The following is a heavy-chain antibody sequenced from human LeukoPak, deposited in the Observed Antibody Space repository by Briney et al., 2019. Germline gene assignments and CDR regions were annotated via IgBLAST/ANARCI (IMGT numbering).Heavy chain of an antibody. Sequence: SESLSLTRAVSGYSISSGYYWGWTRQPPGKGLEWIGNIYHSGSTYYNPSLKSRVTISVDMSKNQFSLKLSSVTAADTAVYYCARSQGSSPYYYYYMHVWGKGTTVTVSS. CDR2: IYHSGST. CDR3: ARSQGSSPYYYYYMHV. CDR1: GYSISSGYY. J-gene: IGHJ6*03. D-gene: IGHD3-10*01. V-gene: IGHV4-38-2*01.